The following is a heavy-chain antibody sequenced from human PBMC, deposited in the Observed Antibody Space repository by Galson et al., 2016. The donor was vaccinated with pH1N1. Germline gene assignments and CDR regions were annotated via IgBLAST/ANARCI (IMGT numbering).Heavy chain of an antibody. J-gene: IGHJ4*02. V-gene: IGHV1-2*02. Sequence: QSGAEVKKPGESLKISCKASGSTFTDNFIHWVRQTPGQGLEWLGWINPDSGGTNYAQSFNDRVTMTRDTSINTIFMQLSSLRSDDTAIYFCARILSTDYDFWSSYNLPFDLWGQGTLVTVSS. CDR3: ARILSTDYDFWSSYNLPFDL. CDR2: INPDSGGT. D-gene: IGHD3-3*01. CDR1: GSTFTDNF.